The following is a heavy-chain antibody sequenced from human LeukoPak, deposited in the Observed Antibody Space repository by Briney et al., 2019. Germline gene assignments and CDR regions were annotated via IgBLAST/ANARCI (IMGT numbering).Heavy chain of an antibody. CDR2: ISTSSSYI. V-gene: IGHV3-21*01. Sequence: GGSLRLSCAASGSTFSSYSMNWVRQAPGKGLEWVSSISTSSSYINYADSVKGRFTISRDNAKKSLYLQMNSLRAEDTAVYYCARVYQGVSLFDGIDYWGQGTLVTVSS. D-gene: IGHD3-10*01. CDR3: ARVYQGVSLFDGIDY. J-gene: IGHJ4*02. CDR1: GSTFSSYS.